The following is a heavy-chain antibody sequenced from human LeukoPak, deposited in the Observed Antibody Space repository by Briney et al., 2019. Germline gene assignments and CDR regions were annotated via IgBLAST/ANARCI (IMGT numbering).Heavy chain of an antibody. V-gene: IGHV3-23*01. CDR3: AKTTPDYVWGSYRGGVDY. CDR1: GFTFSSYA. CDR2: ISGSGGST. D-gene: IGHD3-16*02. J-gene: IGHJ4*02. Sequence: GGSLRLSCAASGFTFSSYAMSWVRQAPGKGLEWVSAISGSGGSTYYADSVKGRFTISRDNSKNTLYLQMNSLRAEDTAVYYCAKTTPDYVWGSYRGGVDYWGQGTLVTVSS.